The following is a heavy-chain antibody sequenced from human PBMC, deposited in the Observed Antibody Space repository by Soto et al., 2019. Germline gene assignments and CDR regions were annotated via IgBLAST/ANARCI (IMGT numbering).Heavy chain of an antibody. Sequence: SETLSLTCTVSYGSITNSSYYWGWIRQPPGKGLEWRGGIHHSGTIYNNPSLKRRVTTSVDTSKNQFSLKLSSVTAADTAVYYCVRDLITISGKGRLYRFAYWGQGTLVTVSS. J-gene: IGHJ4*02. CDR3: VRDLITISGKGRLYRFAY. CDR2: IHHSGTI. CDR1: YGSITNSSYY. D-gene: IGHD3-9*01. V-gene: IGHV4-39*02.